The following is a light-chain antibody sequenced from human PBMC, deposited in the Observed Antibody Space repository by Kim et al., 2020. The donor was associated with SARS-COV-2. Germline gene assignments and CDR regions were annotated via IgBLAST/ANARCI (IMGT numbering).Light chain of an antibody. V-gene: IGLV3-1*01. Sequence: SPGQTASIPCSGNKLGEKYASWYQQKPGQSPVLVMYHDYKRPSGIPERFSGSNSGTTATLTISGTQALDAADYYCQAWDSSSYVVFGGGTQLTVL. CDR2: HDY. CDR1: KLGEKY. CDR3: QAWDSSSYVV. J-gene: IGLJ2*01.